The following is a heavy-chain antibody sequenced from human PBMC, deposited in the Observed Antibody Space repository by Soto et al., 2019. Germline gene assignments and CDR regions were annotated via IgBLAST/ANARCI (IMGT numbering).Heavy chain of an antibody. Sequence: SETLSLTCAVSGGSISSGGYSWSWIRQPPGKGLEWIGYIYHSGSTYYNPSLKSRVTISVDRSKNQFSLKLSSVTAADTAVYYCARRPPMGYWGQGTLVTVSS. CDR2: IYHSGST. J-gene: IGHJ4*02. CDR1: GGSISSGGYS. V-gene: IGHV4-30-2*01. D-gene: IGHD3-10*01. CDR3: ARRPPMGY.